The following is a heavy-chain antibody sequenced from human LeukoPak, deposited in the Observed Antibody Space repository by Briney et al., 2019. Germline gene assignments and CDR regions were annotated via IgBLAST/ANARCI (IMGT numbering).Heavy chain of an antibody. CDR2: ISGSGGST. J-gene: IGHJ4*02. V-gene: IGHV3-23*01. CDR3: AKGRYSSGHYNYFDY. Sequence: PGGSLRLSCAASGFTFSSYWMSWVRQAPGKGLEWVSVISGSGGSTYYADSVKGRFTISRDNSKNTLYLQMNSLRAEDTAVYYCAKGRYSSGHYNYFDYWGQGTLVTVSS. D-gene: IGHD6-19*01. CDR1: GFTFSSYW.